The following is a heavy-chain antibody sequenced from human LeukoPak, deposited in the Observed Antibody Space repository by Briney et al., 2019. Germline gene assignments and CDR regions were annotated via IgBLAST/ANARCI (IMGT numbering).Heavy chain of an antibody. CDR1: GDSVSSNSTA. CDR3: ARDQISIAVAGDYYSYYMDV. D-gene: IGHD6-19*01. V-gene: IGHV6-1*01. CDR2: TYYRPKWYN. J-gene: IGHJ6*03. Sequence: SQTLSLTCAISGDSVSSNSTAWNWIRQSPSRGLEWLGRTYYRPKWYNDYAVSVKSRITINPDTSKNQFSLQLNSVTPEDTAVFYCARDQISIAVAGDYYSYYMDVWGKGTTVTVSS.